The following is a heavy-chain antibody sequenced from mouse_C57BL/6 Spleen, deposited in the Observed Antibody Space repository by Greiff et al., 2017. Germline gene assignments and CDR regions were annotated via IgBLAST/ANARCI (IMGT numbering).Heavy chain of an antibody. CDR1: GYTFTDYE. J-gene: IGHJ1*03. CDR3: TSDPYYYGSSYVYFDV. Sequence: VQLQQSGAELVRPGASVTLSCKASGYTFTDYEMHWVQQTPVHGLEWIGAIDPETGGTTYNQKFKGKAILTADKSYSTAYMELRSLTSEDSAVDYCTSDPYYYGSSYVYFDVWGTGTTVTVSS. D-gene: IGHD1-1*01. CDR2: IDPETGGT. V-gene: IGHV1-15*01.